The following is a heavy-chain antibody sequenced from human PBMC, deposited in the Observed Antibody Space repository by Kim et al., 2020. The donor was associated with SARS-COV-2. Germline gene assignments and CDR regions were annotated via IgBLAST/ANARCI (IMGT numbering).Heavy chain of an antibody. D-gene: IGHD2-15*01. J-gene: IGHJ4*02. CDR3: GKCSGACCLDSYFDY. Sequence: DYVKRRFTISRDDSNNTVYLQMDSLRVDDPAVYYCGKCSGACCLDSYFDYWGQGTLVTVSS. V-gene: IGHV3-23*01.